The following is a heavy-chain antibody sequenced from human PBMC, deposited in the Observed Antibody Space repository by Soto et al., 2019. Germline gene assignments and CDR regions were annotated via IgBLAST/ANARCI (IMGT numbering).Heavy chain of an antibody. D-gene: IGHD2-2*01. Sequence: SETLSLTCAVYGGSFSGYYWSWIRQPPGKGLEWIGEINHSGSTNYNPSLKSRVTISVDTSKNQFPLKLSSVTAADTAVYYCARGFRLDCSSASCYLYYFDYWGQGTLVTVSS. V-gene: IGHV4-34*01. CDR2: INHSGST. CDR1: GGSFSGYY. J-gene: IGHJ4*02. CDR3: ARGFRLDCSSASCYLYYFDY.